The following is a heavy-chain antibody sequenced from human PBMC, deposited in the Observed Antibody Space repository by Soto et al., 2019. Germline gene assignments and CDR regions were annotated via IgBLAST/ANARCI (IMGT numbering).Heavy chain of an antibody. J-gene: IGHJ6*02. V-gene: IGHV1-8*01. D-gene: IGHD3-22*01. CDR1: GYTFTSYD. CDR2: MNPNSGKT. CDR3: ARDVRDSSGYGYYYYGMDV. Sequence: ASVKVSCKASGYTFTSYDINWVRQATGQGLEWMGWMNPNSGKTNYAQKFQGRVTITTDESTSTAYMELSSLRSEDTAVYYCARDVRDSSGYGYYYYGMDVWGQGTTVTVSS.